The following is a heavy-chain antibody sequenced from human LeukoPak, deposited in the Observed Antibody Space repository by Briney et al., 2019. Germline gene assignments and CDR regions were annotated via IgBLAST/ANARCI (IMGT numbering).Heavy chain of an antibody. J-gene: IGHJ4*02. CDR3: ARTVYDLRGQRLIPGLDY. CDR2: ICTIISTT. CDR1: GFTFRTYE. V-gene: IGHV3-48*03. Sequence: GGSLRLSCAASGFTFRTYEMNWVRQAPGKGLEWASYICTIISTTYYADSVKGRFTVSRDDAKGSLYLQMSGLRAEDTAVYYCARTVYDLRGQRLIPGLDYWGQGTLVTVSS. D-gene: IGHD6-25*01.